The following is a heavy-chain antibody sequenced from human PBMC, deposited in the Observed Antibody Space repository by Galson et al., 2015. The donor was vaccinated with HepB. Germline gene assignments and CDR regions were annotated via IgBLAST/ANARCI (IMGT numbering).Heavy chain of an antibody. CDR2: INVGNGNT. V-gene: IGHV1-3*01. J-gene: IGHJ4*02. Sequence: SVKVSCKASGYTFTMYAMHWVRQAPGQRPEWMGWINVGNGNTKYSQKFQGRVTITRDTSASTAYMELGSLKSEDTAVYYCARSGRFGIEAADHVVYWGQGTLVTVSS. CDR3: ARSGRFGIEAADHVVY. D-gene: IGHD6-13*01. CDR1: GYTFTMYA.